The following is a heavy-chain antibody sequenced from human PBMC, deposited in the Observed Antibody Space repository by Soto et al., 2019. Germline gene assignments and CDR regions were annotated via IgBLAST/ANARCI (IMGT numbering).Heavy chain of an antibody. CDR3: AREGRGSSSSVLVY. J-gene: IGHJ4*02. Sequence: QVQLVESGGGLVKPGGSLRLSCAASGFRFSDYDMCWIRQAPGKGLEWISSIDSSGRTRFYADSVKGRFTISRDNAKNSLCLQMNSLRAEDMAVYYCAREGRGSSSSVLVYWGQGTLDTVSS. D-gene: IGHD6-6*01. CDR2: IDSSGRTR. CDR1: GFRFSDYD. V-gene: IGHV3-11*01.